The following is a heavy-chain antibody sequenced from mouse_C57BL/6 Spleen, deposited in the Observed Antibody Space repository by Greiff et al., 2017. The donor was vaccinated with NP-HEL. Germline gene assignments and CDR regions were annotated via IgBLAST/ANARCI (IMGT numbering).Heavy chain of an antibody. J-gene: IGHJ4*01. CDR1: GYSFTGYY. D-gene: IGHD1-1*01. V-gene: IGHV1-42*01. Sequence: EVQLQQSGPELVKPGASVKISCKASGYSFTGYYMNWVKQSPEKSLEWIGEINPSTGGTTYNQKFKAKATLTGDKSSSTAYMQLKSLTSEDSAVYYCERGATVVDRAMDYWGQGTSVTVSS. CDR2: INPSTGGT. CDR3: ERGATVVDRAMDY.